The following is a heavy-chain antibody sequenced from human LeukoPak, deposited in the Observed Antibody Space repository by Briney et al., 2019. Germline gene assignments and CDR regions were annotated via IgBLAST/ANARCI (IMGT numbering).Heavy chain of an antibody. Sequence: TGGSLRLSCAASGFTFDDYAMHWVRHAPGKGLEWVSGISWNSGSIGYADSVKGRFTISRDNAKNSLNLQMNSLRAEDTALYYCAKDPSRYAAGTTSIYFDYWGQGTLVTVSS. CDR3: AKDPSRYAAGTTSIYFDY. J-gene: IGHJ4*02. D-gene: IGHD6-13*01. V-gene: IGHV3-9*01. CDR1: GFTFDDYA. CDR2: ISWNSGSI.